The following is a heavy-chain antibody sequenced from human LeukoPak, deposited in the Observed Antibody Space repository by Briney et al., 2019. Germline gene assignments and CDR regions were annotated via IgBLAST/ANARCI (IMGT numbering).Heavy chain of an antibody. CDR3: ANPPYGRDVYNYFDY. J-gene: IGHJ4*02. V-gene: IGHV3-23*01. CDR2: TSGIGGST. Sequence: GESLRLSCAGSGFTFRIYAMSWVRQAPGKGLEWVSATSGIGGSTYYADSVKGRFTISRDNSKNTLYLQMNSLRVEDTAVYYCANPPYGRDVYNYFDYWGQGTPVTVSS. CDR1: GFTFRIYA. D-gene: IGHD5-24*01.